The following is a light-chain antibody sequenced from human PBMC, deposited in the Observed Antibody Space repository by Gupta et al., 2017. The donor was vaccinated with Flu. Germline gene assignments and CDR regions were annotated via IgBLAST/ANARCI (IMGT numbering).Light chain of an antibody. J-gene: IGLJ1*01. Sequence: VTISCSGSSSNIGTYYVSWYQQLPGAAPKLLIYQNNKRPSGIPDRFSGSKSGTSATLGIAGLQTGDEADYYCGTWDSSLSAPSVFGPGTKVTVL. CDR2: QNN. V-gene: IGLV1-51*02. CDR3: GTWDSSLSAPSV. CDR1: SSNIGTYY.